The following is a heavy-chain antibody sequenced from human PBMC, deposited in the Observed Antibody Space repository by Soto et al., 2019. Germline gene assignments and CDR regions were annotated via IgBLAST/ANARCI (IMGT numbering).Heavy chain of an antibody. CDR2: IYTSGST. J-gene: IGHJ6*02. Sequence: SEPLSLTCTVSGGSISSYYWSWIRQPAGKGLEWIGRIYTSGSTNYNPSLKSRVTMSVDTSKNQFSLKLSSVTAADTAVYYCARGSSVAGLLGYYYYGMDVWGQGTTVTVSS. V-gene: IGHV4-4*07. D-gene: IGHD6-19*01. CDR3: ARGSSVAGLLGYYYYGMDV. CDR1: GGSISSYY.